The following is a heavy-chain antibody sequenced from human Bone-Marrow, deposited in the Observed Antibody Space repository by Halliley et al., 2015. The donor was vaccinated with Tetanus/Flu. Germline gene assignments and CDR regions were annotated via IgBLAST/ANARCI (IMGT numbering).Heavy chain of an antibody. CDR3: AKTDWTGHVDYSFGMDV. CDR1: GFSFSTYA. Sequence: SLRLSCAASGFSFSTYAMTWVRQGPGKGLEWVSIISDSGLTTYYADSVKGRFTISRDNSRDILYLQMNTLGAEDTALYYCAKTDWTGHVDYSFGMDVWGQGTTVTVSS. CDR2: ISDSGLTT. D-gene: IGHD1-1*01. J-gene: IGHJ6*02. V-gene: IGHV3-23*01.